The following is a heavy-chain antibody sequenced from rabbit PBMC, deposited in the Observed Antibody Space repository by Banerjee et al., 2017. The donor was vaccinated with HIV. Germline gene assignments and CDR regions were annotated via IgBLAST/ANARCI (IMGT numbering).Heavy chain of an antibody. CDR1: GFSFSSSYY. V-gene: IGHV1S40*01. D-gene: IGHD4-2*01. CDR3: ARRAGSGDYHL. Sequence: QSLEESGGDLVKPGASLTLTCTASGFSFSSSYYMCWVRQAPGKGLEWIACIDAGSSGTTYYASWAKGRFTISKTSSTTVTLQMTSLTAADTATYFCARRAGSGDYHLRGPGTLVTVS. CDR2: IDAGSSGTT. J-gene: IGHJ4*01.